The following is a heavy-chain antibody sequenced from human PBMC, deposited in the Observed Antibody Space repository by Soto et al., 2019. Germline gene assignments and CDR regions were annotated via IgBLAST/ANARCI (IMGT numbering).Heavy chain of an antibody. D-gene: IGHD3-9*01. J-gene: IGHJ5*01. Sequence: GGSLILSCAASGFTFSSYWMHWVRQAPGKGLVWVSRINSDGSSTSYADSVKGRFTISRDNAKNTLYLQMNSLRAEDTAVYYCAKSLVTGFYSSLDSWGQGTPVTGSS. CDR3: AKSLVTGFYSSLDS. CDR1: GFTFSSYW. V-gene: IGHV3-74*01. CDR2: INSDGSST.